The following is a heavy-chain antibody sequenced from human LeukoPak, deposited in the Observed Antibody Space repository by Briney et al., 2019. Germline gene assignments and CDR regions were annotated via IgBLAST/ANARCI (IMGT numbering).Heavy chain of an antibody. V-gene: IGHV1-46*01. CDR3: ARDLGVRGDGWFDP. J-gene: IGHJ5*02. Sequence: ASVKVSCKASGYTFTSYFMHWVRQAPGQGLEWMGIINPRVGSTNYAQKFHGRLTMTRDTSTSTVCMELSSLRSEDTAVYYCARDLGVRGDGWFDPWGQGTLVTVSS. D-gene: IGHD3-10*01. CDR1: GYTFTSYF. CDR2: INPRVGST.